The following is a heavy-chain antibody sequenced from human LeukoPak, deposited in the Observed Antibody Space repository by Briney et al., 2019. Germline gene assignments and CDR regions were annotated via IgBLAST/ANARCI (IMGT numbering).Heavy chain of an antibody. CDR1: GFTFSSRDW. CDR2: IKQDGSEK. D-gene: IGHD3-9*01. V-gene: IGHV3-7*01. Sequence: GGSLRLSCVASGFTFSSRDWMTWVRRAPGKGLEWVANIKQDGSEKNYVDSVKGRFTISRDNAKNSLYLQMNSLRAEDTAVYYCARANDNYYYYYMDVWGKGTTVTISS. J-gene: IGHJ6*03. CDR3: ARANDNYYYYYMDV.